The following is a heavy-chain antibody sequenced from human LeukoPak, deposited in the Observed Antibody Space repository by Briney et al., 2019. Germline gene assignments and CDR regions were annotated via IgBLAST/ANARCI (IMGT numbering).Heavy chain of an antibody. D-gene: IGHD2-15*01. Sequence: PSETLSLTCTVSGDSISSSYWSWIRQPPGKGLEWIGYIYYSGSTNSNPSLKSRVTISVDTSKSQFSLKLTSVTAADTAVYYCARGYSGAFDYWGQGTLVTVSS. J-gene: IGHJ4*02. CDR2: IYYSGST. CDR1: GDSISSSY. V-gene: IGHV4-59*01. CDR3: ARGYSGAFDY.